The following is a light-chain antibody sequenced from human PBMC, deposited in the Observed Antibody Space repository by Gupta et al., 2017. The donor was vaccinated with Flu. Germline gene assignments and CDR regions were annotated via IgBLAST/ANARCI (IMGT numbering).Light chain of an antibody. V-gene: IGLV2-14*01. CDR3: SSYTSSNSLE. Sequence: SITISCTGTSSDVGGYNYVSWYQQHPGKAPKLMIYEVIKRPAGVSNRFSGSKSGNTASLTISGRQAEDEADYYCSSYTSSNSLEFGGGTKLTVL. CDR1: SSDVGGYNY. J-gene: IGLJ3*02. CDR2: EVI.